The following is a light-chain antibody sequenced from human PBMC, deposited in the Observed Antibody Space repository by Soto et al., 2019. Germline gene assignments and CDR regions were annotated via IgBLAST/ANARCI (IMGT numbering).Light chain of an antibody. CDR3: QQDGSSPLT. CDR2: GAS. V-gene: IGKV3-20*01. J-gene: IGKJ4*01. CDR1: QSVSSSY. Sequence: EIVLTQSPGTLSLPPAEIATLSCRFSQSVSSSYLTWYQQKPGQAPRLLIYGASSRATGIPDRFSGSGSGTDFTLTISRLEPEDFAVYYCQQDGSSPLTFGGGTKVEIK.